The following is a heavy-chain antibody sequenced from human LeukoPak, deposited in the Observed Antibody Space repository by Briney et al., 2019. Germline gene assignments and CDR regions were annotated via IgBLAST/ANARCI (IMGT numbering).Heavy chain of an antibody. Sequence: GESLKISCKGSGYSFTSYWIGWVRQMPGKGLEWMGIIYPGDSDTRYSPSFQGQVTISADKSISTAYLQWSSLKASDTAMYYCARRYDFKDRSPYYFDYWGQGTLVTVSS. CDR1: GYSFTSYW. D-gene: IGHD3-3*01. J-gene: IGHJ4*02. CDR3: ARRYDFKDRSPYYFDY. CDR2: IYPGDSDT. V-gene: IGHV5-51*01.